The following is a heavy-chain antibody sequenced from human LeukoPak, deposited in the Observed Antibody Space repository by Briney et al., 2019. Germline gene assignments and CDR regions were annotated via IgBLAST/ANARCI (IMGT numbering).Heavy chain of an antibody. Sequence: GASVKVSCKASGYTFTSYDINWVRQATGQGLEWMGWMNPNSGNTGYAQKFQGRVTMTRNTSISTAYMELSSLRSEDTAVYYCARLAGYSSSWSRYYYYYYGMDVWGQGTTVTVSS. CDR3: ARLAGYSSSWSRYYYYYYGMDV. CDR2: MNPNSGNT. D-gene: IGHD6-13*01. V-gene: IGHV1-8*01. CDR1: GYTFTSYD. J-gene: IGHJ6*02.